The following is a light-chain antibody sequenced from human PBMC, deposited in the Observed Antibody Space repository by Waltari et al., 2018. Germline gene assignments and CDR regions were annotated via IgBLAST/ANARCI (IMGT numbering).Light chain of an antibody. CDR1: QSISSY. Sequence: DIQMTQSPSSLSASVGDRVTITCRASQSISSYLNWYQQKPGKAPKLLIYAASSLQSGVPSRFSGSGSGTDFTLTISSLQPEDFATYYCQQYITYPLTFGGGARVEIK. J-gene: IGKJ4*01. V-gene: IGKV1-39*01. CDR3: QQYITYPLT. CDR2: AAS.